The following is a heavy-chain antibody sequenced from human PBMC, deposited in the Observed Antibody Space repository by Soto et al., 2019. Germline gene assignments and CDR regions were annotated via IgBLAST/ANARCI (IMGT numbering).Heavy chain of an antibody. J-gene: IGHJ5*02. CDR2: IYYSGST. Sequence: SETLSLTCTVSGCSISSGGYYWSWIRQHPGKGLEWIGYIYYSGSTYYNPSLKSRVTISVDTSKNQFSLKLSSVTAADTAVYYCAREVEQLVPRHNWFDTRGQGTLVTVSS. CDR3: AREVEQLVPRHNWFDT. D-gene: IGHD6-6*01. V-gene: IGHV4-31*03. CDR1: GCSISSGGYY.